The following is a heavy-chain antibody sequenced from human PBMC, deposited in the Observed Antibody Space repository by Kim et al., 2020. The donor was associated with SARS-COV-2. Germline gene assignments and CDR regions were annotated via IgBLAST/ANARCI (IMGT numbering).Heavy chain of an antibody. D-gene: IGHD2-15*01. Sequence: GGSLRLSCAASGFTFSSYAMSWVRQAPGKGLEWVAAISGSGGSTYYADSVKGRFTISRDNSKNTLYLQMNSLRAEDTAVYYCAKGEGYCSGGSCDVREGDAFDIWGQGTMVTVSS. CDR2: ISGSGGST. V-gene: IGHV3-23*01. J-gene: IGHJ3*02. CDR3: AKGEGYCSGGSCDVREGDAFDI. CDR1: GFTFSSYA.